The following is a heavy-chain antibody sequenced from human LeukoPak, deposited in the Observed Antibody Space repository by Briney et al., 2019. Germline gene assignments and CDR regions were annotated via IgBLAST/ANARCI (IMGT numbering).Heavy chain of an antibody. V-gene: IGHV1-69*13. Sequence: ASVKVSCKASGGTFSSYAISWVRQAPGQGLEWMGGIIPIFGTANYAQKFQGRVTITADESTSTAYMELSSLRSEDTAVYYCARVRWPTVTPSDAFDIWGQGTMVTVSS. CDR1: GGTFSSYA. CDR2: IIPIFGTA. J-gene: IGHJ3*02. CDR3: ARVRWPTVTPSDAFDI. D-gene: IGHD4-17*01.